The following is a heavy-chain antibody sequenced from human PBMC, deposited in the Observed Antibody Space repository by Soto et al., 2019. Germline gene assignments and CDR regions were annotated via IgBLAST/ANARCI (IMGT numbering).Heavy chain of an antibody. CDR3: ARDSPLTSARAFDI. CDR1: GFTFSSYW. CDR2: INSDGSST. Sequence: PGGSLRLSCAASGFTFSSYWMHWVRQAPGKGLVWVSRINSDGSSTSYADSVKGRFTISRDSSKNTVYLQINSLGAEDTAVYYCARDSPLTSARAFDIWGQGTEVTVSS. J-gene: IGHJ3*02. V-gene: IGHV3-74*01.